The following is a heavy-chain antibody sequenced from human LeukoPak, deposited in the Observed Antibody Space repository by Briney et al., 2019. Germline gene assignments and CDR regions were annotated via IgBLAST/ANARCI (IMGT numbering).Heavy chain of an antibody. Sequence: PSETLSLTCTVSGYSISSGYYWGWIRQPPGKGLEWIGSIYHSGSTYYNPSLKSRVTISVDTSKNQFSLKLSSVTAADTAVYYCARGPADSSGYSQGIYFDYWGQGTLVTVSS. V-gene: IGHV4-38-2*02. D-gene: IGHD3-22*01. CDR3: ARGPADSSGYSQGIYFDY. J-gene: IGHJ4*02. CDR2: IYHSGST. CDR1: GYSISSGYY.